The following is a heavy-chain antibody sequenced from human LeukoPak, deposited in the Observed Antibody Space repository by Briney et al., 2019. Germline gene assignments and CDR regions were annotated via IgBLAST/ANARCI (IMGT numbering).Heavy chain of an antibody. Sequence: GSLRLSCAASGFTFSSYAMSWVRQAPGKGLEWVSIISGSAGNTYYADSVKGRFTISRDNSKNTLYLQMNSLRAEDTAVYYCGKEYDSSGFDYWGQGTLVTVSS. CDR2: ISGSAGNT. CDR1: GFTFSSYA. J-gene: IGHJ4*02. D-gene: IGHD3-22*01. CDR3: GKEYDSSGFDY. V-gene: IGHV3-23*01.